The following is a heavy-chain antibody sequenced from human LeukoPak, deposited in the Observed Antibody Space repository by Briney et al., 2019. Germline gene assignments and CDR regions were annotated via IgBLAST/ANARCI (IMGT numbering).Heavy chain of an antibody. CDR3: ARSPRSGYYYPNAFDI. CDR1: GFTFSSYS. V-gene: IGHV3-48*01. Sequence: GGPLRLSCAASGFTFSSYSMNWVRQAPGKGLEWVSYISSSSSTIYYADSVKGRFTISRDNAKNSLYLQMNILRAEDTAVYYCARSPRSGYYYPNAFDIWGQGTMVTVSS. J-gene: IGHJ3*02. D-gene: IGHD3-22*01. CDR2: ISSSSSTI.